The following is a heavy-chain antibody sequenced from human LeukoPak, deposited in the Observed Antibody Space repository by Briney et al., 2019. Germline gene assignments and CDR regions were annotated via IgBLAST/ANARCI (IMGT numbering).Heavy chain of an antibody. CDR3: ASSIFGESDY. Sequence: SETLSLTCSVSGGSISSSSYYWGWIRQPPGKGLEWIRSINYSGSTYYNPSLKSRVTISVDTTKNQFSLKLSSVTAADTAVYYCASSIFGESDYWGQGTLVTVSS. V-gene: IGHV4-39*01. CDR1: GGSISSSSYY. CDR2: INYSGST. J-gene: IGHJ4*02. D-gene: IGHD3-3*01.